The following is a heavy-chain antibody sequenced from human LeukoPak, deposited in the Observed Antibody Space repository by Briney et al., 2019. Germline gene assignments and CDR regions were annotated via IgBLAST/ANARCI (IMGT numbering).Heavy chain of an antibody. CDR2: MYYSGST. J-gene: IGHJ4*02. D-gene: IGHD3-10*01. CDR1: GGSISRSSYY. V-gene: IGHV4-39*07. CDR3: ARRESVTMLRGVTDFDY. Sequence: SETLSLNCTVSGGSISRSSYYWGWIRQPPGKGLEWIGSMYYSGSTFYNPSLKSRVTILVDTSKNQFSLKLSSVTATDTAVYYCARRESVTMLRGVTDFDYWGQGTLVTVSS.